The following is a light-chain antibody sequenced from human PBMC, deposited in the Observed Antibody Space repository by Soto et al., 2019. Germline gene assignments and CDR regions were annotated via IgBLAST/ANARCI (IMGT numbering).Light chain of an antibody. Sequence: DIQLTQSPSALSVSVRERVTVTCRASQSISSYLNWYQQKPGKAPKLLINVASTLQSGVPSRFSGSGSGTDFTLAISSLQPEDFATYYCQQSSSTPQTFGGGTKVDIK. CDR3: QQSSSTPQT. V-gene: IGKV1-39*01. CDR2: VAS. J-gene: IGKJ4*01. CDR1: QSISSY.